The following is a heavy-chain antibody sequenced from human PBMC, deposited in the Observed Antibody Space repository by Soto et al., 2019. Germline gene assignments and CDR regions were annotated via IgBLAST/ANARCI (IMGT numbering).Heavy chain of an antibody. D-gene: IGHD2-21*02. CDR2: FFYSGKS. J-gene: IGHJ4*02. CDR1: DGSISNNSYS. Sequence: SETLSLTCTVFDGSISNNSYSWIWTRQPPGKGLEWIASFFYSGKSFYNPSLKSRVTMSVDTSKNQFSLNLSSATAADTAVYYCVRRHGLTVDAYYWGQGTLVTVSS. V-gene: IGHV4-39*01. CDR3: VRRHGLTVDAYY.